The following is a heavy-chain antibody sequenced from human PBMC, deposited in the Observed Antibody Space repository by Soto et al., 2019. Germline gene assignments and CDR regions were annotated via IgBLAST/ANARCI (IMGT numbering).Heavy chain of an antibody. CDR3: VQEMATSDFDY. CDR1: GFTFSSYW. V-gene: IGHV3-74*01. Sequence: GGSLRLSCAASGFTFSSYWMHWVRQAPGKGLVWVSRINSDGSSTSYAHSVKGRFTISRDNAKNTLYLQMNSLRAEDTAVYYCVQEMATSDFDYWGQGTLVTVSS. CDR2: INSDGSST. D-gene: IGHD5-12*01. J-gene: IGHJ4*02.